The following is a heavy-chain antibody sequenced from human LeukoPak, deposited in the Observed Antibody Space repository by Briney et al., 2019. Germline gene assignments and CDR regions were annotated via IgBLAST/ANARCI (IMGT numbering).Heavy chain of an antibody. CDR1: GFTFSSYA. CDR3: AKGKDHY. V-gene: IGHV3-30-3*01. J-gene: IGHJ4*02. CDR2: ISYDGSNK. Sequence: GRSLRLSCAASGFTFSSYAMHWVRQAPGKGLEWVAVISYDGSNKYYADSVKGRFTISRDNSKNTLYLQMNSLRAEDTAVYYCAKGKDHYWGQGTLVTVSS.